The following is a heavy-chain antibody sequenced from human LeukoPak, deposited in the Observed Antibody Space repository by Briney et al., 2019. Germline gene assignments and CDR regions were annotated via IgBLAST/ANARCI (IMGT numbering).Heavy chain of an antibody. CDR2: ISSSSSYI. D-gene: IGHD6-19*01. V-gene: IGHV3-21*01. CDR3: ARGLGVYSSGWYDDAFDI. Sequence: GGSLTLSCTASGFTFSSYSMNWVRHAPGRGREWVSSISSSSSYIYYADSVKGRFTISRDNAKNSLYLQMNSLRAEDTAVYYCARGLGVYSSGWYDDAFDIWGQGTMVTVSS. J-gene: IGHJ3*02. CDR1: GFTFSSYS.